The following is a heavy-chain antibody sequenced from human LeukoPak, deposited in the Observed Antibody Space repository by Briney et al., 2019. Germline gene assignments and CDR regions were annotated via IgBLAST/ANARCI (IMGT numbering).Heavy chain of an antibody. Sequence: PSETLSLTCTVSGGSISSYYWSWIRQPPGKGLEWIGYIYYSGSTNYNPSLKSRVTISVDASRNQFSLKLSSVTAADTAVYYCARGRYSSSWYGWFDPWGQGTLVTVSS. CDR1: GGSISSYY. D-gene: IGHD6-13*01. J-gene: IGHJ5*02. CDR2: IYYSGST. V-gene: IGHV4-59*01. CDR3: ARGRYSSSWYGWFDP.